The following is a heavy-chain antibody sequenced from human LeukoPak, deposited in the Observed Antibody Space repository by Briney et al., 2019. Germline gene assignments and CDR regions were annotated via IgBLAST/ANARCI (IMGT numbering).Heavy chain of an antibody. Sequence: GGSLRLSCAASGFTFSSYDMHWVRQATGKGLEWVSAIGTAGDPYYPGSVKGRFTISRENAKNSLYLQMNSLRAGDTAVYYCARGNYYGSGSYYKTYPDAFDIWGQETMVTVSS. CDR2: IGTAGDP. CDR1: GFTFSSYD. D-gene: IGHD3-10*01. V-gene: IGHV3-13*05. J-gene: IGHJ3*02. CDR3: ARGNYYGSGSYYKTYPDAFDI.